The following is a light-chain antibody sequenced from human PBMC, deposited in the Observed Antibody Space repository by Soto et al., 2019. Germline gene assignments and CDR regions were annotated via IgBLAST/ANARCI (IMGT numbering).Light chain of an antibody. V-gene: IGLV1-44*01. CDR3: AAWDDRLYV. Sequence: QSVLTRPPSASGAPGQTVTISCSGSSSNIGSHTVNWYQHLPGTAPKLLIYSNTQRPLGVPVRFSGSKSGTSASLAISGLQSEDEAESYCAAWDDRLYVFGTGTKVTVL. CDR1: SSNIGSHT. J-gene: IGLJ1*01. CDR2: SNT.